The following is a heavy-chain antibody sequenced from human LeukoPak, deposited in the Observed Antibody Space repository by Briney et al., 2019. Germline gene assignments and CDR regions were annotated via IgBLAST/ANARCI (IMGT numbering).Heavy chain of an antibody. D-gene: IGHD6-19*01. V-gene: IGHV1-2*02. Sequence: ASVKVSCKASGYTFIVYYVHWVPQAPGQGLEWMGWINPRNGDTQFAQNFQSRVTVTRDTSISTVYMELSSLTSDDTAVYCCAGGGMAVAGTSLGDYWGQGTLVTVSS. CDR2: INPRNGDT. CDR1: GYTFIVYY. CDR3: AGGGMAVAGTSLGDY. J-gene: IGHJ4*02.